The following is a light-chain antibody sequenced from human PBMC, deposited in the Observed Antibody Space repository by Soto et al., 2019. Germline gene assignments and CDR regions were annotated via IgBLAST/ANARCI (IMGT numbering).Light chain of an antibody. CDR2: AAS. V-gene: IGKV1-9*01. CDR3: QQFNSYPRT. Sequence: DIQLTQSPSFLSASVGDRVSITCRASQGINTYLVWYQQKPGKAPKLLIYAASTLQSGVPPRFSGSGSGTEFTLTISSLQPGDFATYYCQQFNSYPRTFGQGTKVEIK. J-gene: IGKJ1*01. CDR1: QGINTY.